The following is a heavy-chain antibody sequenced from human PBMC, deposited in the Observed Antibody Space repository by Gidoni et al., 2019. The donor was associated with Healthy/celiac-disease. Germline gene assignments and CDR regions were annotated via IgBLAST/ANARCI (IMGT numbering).Heavy chain of an antibody. D-gene: IGHD1-26*01. CDR1: GFSLSTSGVG. V-gene: IGHV2-5*02. Sequence: QITLKESGPTLVKPTQTLTLTCTFSGFSLSTSGVGVGWIRQPPGKALEWLALIYWDDDKRYSPSLKSRLTITKDTSKNQVVLTMTNMDPVDTATYYCAHRRRVGATPGYFDYWGQGTLVTVSS. J-gene: IGHJ4*02. CDR3: AHRRRVGATPGYFDY. CDR2: IYWDDDK.